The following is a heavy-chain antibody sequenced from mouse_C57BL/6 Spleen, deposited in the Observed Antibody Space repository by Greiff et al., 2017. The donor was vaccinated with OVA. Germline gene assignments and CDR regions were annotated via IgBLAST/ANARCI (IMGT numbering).Heavy chain of an antibody. CDR1: GYAFSSSW. J-gene: IGHJ2*01. V-gene: IGHV1-82*01. D-gene: IGHD3-2*02. Sequence: VQLQQSGPELVKPGASVKISCKASGYAFSSSWMNWVKQRPGKGLEWIGRIYPGDGDTNYNGKFKGKATLTADKSSSTAYMQLSSLTSEDSAVYFCARGGSSGYPFDYWGQGTTLTVSS. CDR2: IYPGDGDT. CDR3: ARGGSSGYPFDY.